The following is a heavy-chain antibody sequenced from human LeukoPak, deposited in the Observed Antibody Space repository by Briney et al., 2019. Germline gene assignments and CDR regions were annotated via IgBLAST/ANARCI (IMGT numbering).Heavy chain of an antibody. J-gene: IGHJ4*02. CDR1: GCTFSSYA. D-gene: IGHD4-11*01. Sequence: GRSLRLSCAASGCTFSSYAMSWVRQAPGKGLEWVSAISGSGGSTYYADSVKGRFTISRDNSKNTLYLQMNSLRAEDTAVYYCAKSAGKTMTKSTFDYWGQGTLVTVSS. CDR2: ISGSGGST. CDR3: AKSAGKTMTKSTFDY. V-gene: IGHV3-23*01.